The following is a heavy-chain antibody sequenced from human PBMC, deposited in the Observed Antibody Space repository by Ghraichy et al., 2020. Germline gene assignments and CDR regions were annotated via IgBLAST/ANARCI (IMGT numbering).Heavy chain of an antibody. V-gene: IGHV3-30*18. CDR1: GFTFSSYG. D-gene: IGHD6-13*01. CDR3: AKVVGDSSSWYYLSNWYFDL. J-gene: IGHJ2*01. Sequence: GGSLRLSCAASGFTFSSYGMHWVRQAPGKGLEWVAVISYDGSNKYYADSVKGRFTISRDNSKNTLYLQMNSLRAEDTAVYYCAKVVGDSSSWYYLSNWYFDLWGRGTLVTVSS. CDR2: ISYDGSNK.